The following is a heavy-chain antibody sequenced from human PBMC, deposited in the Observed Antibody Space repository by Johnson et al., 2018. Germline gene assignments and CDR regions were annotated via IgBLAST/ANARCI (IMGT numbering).Heavy chain of an antibody. V-gene: IGHV3-33*01. CDR2: IWYDGSNR. CDR3: ARGNWGDAFDI. CDR1: GFTFSSYG. J-gene: IGHJ3*02. Sequence: QVQLVESGGGVVQPGRSLRLSCAASGFTFSSYGMHWVRQAPGKGLEWVAVIWYDGSNRHYADSVKGRVTISRDNSKNMLYLRMDGLRAEDKAVYYCARGNWGDAFDIWGQGTMVTVSS. D-gene: IGHD7-27*01.